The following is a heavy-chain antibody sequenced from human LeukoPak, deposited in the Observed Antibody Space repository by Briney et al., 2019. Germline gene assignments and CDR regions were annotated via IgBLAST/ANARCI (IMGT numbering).Heavy chain of an antibody. J-gene: IGHJ4*02. CDR2: ISGSGGRT. Sequence: GGSLRLSCVASGFTFSSYAMNWVRQAPGKGLEWVSVISGSGGRTYYADSVEGRFTISRDNSKNTLYLQMNSLRVEDTAVYYCAKVRQDSSAWYGKKLYYFDYWGQGTLVTVSS. V-gene: IGHV3-23*01. CDR1: GFTFSSYA. D-gene: IGHD6-19*01. CDR3: AKVRQDSSAWYGKKLYYFDY.